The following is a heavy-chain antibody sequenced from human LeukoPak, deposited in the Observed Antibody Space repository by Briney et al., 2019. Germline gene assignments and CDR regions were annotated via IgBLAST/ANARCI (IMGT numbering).Heavy chain of an antibody. CDR1: GDSISRYF. CDR2: IQYTGRT. D-gene: IGHD3-3*02. J-gene: IGHJ5*02. V-gene: IGHV4-59*08. Sequence: SETLSLTCTVSGDSISRYFWSWIRQPPGKGLEWIGSIQYTGRTNYNPPLKSQVTISVDTPTNPFSLNLTFVTAADTAVYYCARRVIESAVISERNWFDPWGQGTLVTVSS. CDR3: ARRVIESAVISERNWFDP.